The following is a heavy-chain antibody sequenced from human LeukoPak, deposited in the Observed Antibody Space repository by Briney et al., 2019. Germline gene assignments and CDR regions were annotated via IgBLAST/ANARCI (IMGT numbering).Heavy chain of an antibody. D-gene: IGHD6-13*01. V-gene: IGHV3-23*01. Sequence: GGSLRLSCAASGFTFSSCPMPWVRQAPGKGLEWVSAITSSGSTYYADSVTGRFTISRDNSKNTLYLQMNSLRAEDTAVYYCAKYTSRWDEDYWGQGSLVTVSS. CDR3: AKYTSRWDEDY. CDR2: ITSSGST. J-gene: IGHJ4*02. CDR1: GFTFSSCP.